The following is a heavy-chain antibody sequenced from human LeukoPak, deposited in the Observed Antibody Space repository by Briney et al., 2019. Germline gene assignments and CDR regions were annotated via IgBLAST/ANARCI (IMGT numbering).Heavy chain of an antibody. D-gene: IGHD4-17*01. CDR2: IRGSGGGT. V-gene: IGHV3-23*01. Sequence: GGSLRLSCAASGFTFSSYAMTWVRQAPGKGLEWVSSIRGSGGGTYYADSVRGRFTMSRDNSKNTLYLQMNNLRADDTAVYYCGRGPNGDYIGAFEFWGQGTLVTVSS. J-gene: IGHJ3*01. CDR3: GRGPNGDYIGAFEF. CDR1: GFTFSSYA.